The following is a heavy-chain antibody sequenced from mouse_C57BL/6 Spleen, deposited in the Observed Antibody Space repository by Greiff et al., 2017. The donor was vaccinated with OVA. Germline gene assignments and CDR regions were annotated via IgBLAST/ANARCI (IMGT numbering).Heavy chain of an antibody. Sequence: EVQLQQSGTVLARPGASVKMSCKTSGYTFTSYWMHWVKQRPGQGLEWIGAIYPGNSDTSYNQKFKGKAKLTAVTSASTAYMELSSLTNEDSAVYYCTRGGAYDGYYLYWYFDVWGTGTTVTVSS. CDR1: GYTFTSYW. V-gene: IGHV1-5*01. CDR3: TRGGAYDGYYLYWYFDV. J-gene: IGHJ1*03. CDR2: IYPGNSDT. D-gene: IGHD2-3*01.